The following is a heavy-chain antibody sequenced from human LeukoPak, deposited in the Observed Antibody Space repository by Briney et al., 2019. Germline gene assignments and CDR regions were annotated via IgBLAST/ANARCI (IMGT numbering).Heavy chain of an antibody. CDR1: GGSISSGDYY. D-gene: IGHD6-19*01. J-gene: IGHJ5*02. Sequence: PSETLSLTCTVSGGSISSGDYYWSWIRQPPGKGLEWIGYIYYSGNTYYNPSLKSRVSISVDTSKNQFSLKLSSVTAADTAVYYYARVPRYSSGESDPWGQGTLVTVSS. CDR3: ARVPRYSSGESDP. CDR2: IYYSGNT. V-gene: IGHV4-30-4*01.